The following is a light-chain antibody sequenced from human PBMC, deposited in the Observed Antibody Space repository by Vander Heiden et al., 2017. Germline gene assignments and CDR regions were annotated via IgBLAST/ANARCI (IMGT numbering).Light chain of an antibody. J-gene: IGLJ2*01. CDR2: QDS. V-gene: IGLV3-1*01. CDR1: KLGDKY. CDR3: QAWDSHVV. Sequence: SYELTQPPSASVSPRHTASITCSGDKLGDKYACWYQQKPGQSPVLVIYQDSKRPSVIPERFSGSNSGNTATLTISGTQAMDEADYYCQAWDSHVVFGGGTKLTVL.